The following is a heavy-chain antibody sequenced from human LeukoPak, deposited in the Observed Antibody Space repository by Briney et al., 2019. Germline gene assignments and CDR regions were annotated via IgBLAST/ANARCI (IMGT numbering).Heavy chain of an antibody. D-gene: IGHD4-17*01. CDR2: IYYSGST. Sequence: PSETLSLTCTVSGGSISSGGYYWSWIRQPPGKGLEWIGYIYYSGSTNYNPSLKGRVTISVDTSKNQFSLKLSSVTAADTAVYYCARGDPGLRSIFDYWGQGTLVTVSS. CDR1: GGSISSGGYY. V-gene: IGHV4-61*08. J-gene: IGHJ4*02. CDR3: ARGDPGLRSIFDY.